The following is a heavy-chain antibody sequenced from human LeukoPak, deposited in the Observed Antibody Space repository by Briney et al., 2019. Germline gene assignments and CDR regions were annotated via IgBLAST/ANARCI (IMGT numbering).Heavy chain of an antibody. CDR2: ISSSSSYI. CDR3: ARPNGPVVVTAAINY. D-gene: IGHD2-2*02. CDR1: GFTFSSYS. J-gene: IGHJ4*02. V-gene: IGHV3-21*01. Sequence: GGSLRLSCAASGFTFSSYSMNWVRQAPGKGLEWVSSISSSSSYIYYADSVKGRFTISRDNAKNSLYLQMNSLIAEDTAVYYCARPNGPVVVTAAINYWGQGTLVTVSS.